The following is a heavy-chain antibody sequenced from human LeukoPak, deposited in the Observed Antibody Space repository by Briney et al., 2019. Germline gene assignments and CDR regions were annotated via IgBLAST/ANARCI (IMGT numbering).Heavy chain of an antibody. J-gene: IGHJ4*02. CDR2: IGGSGGST. D-gene: IGHD6-19*01. V-gene: IGHV3-23*01. Sequence: GGSLRLSCAASGFTFSTYAMSWVRQAPGKGREWVSGIGGSGGSTYYADSAKGRFTISRDNSKNTLYLQMNSLRDEDTAVYYRGRGTRIAVAGTLFDYWGQGTLVTVSS. CDR1: GFTFSTYA. CDR3: GRGTRIAVAGTLFDY.